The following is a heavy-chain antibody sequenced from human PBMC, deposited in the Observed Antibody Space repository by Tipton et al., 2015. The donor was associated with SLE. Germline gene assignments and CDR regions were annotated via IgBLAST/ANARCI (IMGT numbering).Heavy chain of an antibody. J-gene: IGHJ6*02. CDR2: IWYDGSNK. Sequence: SLRLSCAASGFTFSSYGMDWVRQAPGKGLEWVAVIWYDGSNKYYADSVKGRFTISRDNSKNTLYLQMNSLRAEDTAVFYCAKQIRPHYGMDAWGQGTTVTVSS. CDR1: GFTFSSYG. CDR3: AKQIRPHYGMDA. V-gene: IGHV3-30*18.